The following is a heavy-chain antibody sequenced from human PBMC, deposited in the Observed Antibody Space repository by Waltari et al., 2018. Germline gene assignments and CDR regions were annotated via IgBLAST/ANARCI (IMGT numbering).Heavy chain of an antibody. Sequence: EVQLVESGGGLVKPGGSLRLSCAASGFTFSNAWMNWVRQAPGKGLEWVGRKKRETVGGITQYAATSKSRFTNSRGSSKNTPYLKKDSLKTRDTTCDYLAQDSGAKVVTNKPDYWGQGTLVTVSS. V-gene: IGHV3-15*07. CDR2: KKRETVGGIT. D-gene: IGHD3-22*01. J-gene: IGHJ4*02. CDR1: GFTFSNAW. CDR3: AQDSGAKVVTNKPDY.